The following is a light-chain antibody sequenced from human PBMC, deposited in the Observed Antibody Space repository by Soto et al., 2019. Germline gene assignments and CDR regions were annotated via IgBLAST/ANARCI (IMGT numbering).Light chain of an antibody. CDR1: QSISSW. CDR2: KAS. CDR3: QQYDSYSYT. Sequence: DIQMTQSPSTLSASVGDRVIITCRASQSISSWLAWYQQKPGKAPKLLIYKASSLESGVPSRFSGSGSGTEFTLTINSLQPDDFATYYCQQYDSYSYTFGQGTKLEIK. J-gene: IGKJ2*01. V-gene: IGKV1-5*03.